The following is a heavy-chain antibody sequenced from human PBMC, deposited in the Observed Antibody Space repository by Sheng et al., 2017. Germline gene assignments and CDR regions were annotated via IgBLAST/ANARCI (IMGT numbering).Heavy chain of an antibody. Sequence: QLQLQESGPGLVKPSETLSLTCTVSGGSISSNSYYWGWIRQAPGKGLEWIGSIYYSGNTHYNPSLKSRVTISVDTSKNQFSLKLSSVTAADTAVYYCARGVGYCSGGSCSLDYWGQGTLVTVSS. CDR2: IYYSGNT. V-gene: IGHV4-39*07. D-gene: IGHD2-15*01. J-gene: IGHJ4*02. CDR3: ARGVGYCSGGSCSLDY. CDR1: GGSISSNSYY.